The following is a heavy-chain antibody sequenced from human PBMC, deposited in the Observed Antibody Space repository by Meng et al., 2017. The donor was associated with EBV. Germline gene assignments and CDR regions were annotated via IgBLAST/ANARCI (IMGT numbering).Heavy chain of an antibody. CDR1: GYTFPSYA. CDR3: ARRGGVADWFDP. D-gene: IGHD2-15*01. CDR2: INAGNGNT. Sequence: QVQLVQSGAGVTKPGASVTVSCKASGYTFPSYAMHWVRQAPGQRLEWMGWINAGNGNTKYSQKFQGRVTITRDTSASTAYMELSSLRSEDTAVYYCARRGGVADWFDPWGQGTLVTVSS. V-gene: IGHV1-3*01. J-gene: IGHJ5*02.